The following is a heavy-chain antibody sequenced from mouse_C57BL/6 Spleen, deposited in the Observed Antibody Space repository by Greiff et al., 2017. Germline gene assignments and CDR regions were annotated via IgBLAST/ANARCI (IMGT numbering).Heavy chain of an antibody. J-gene: IGHJ2*01. CDR3: AKADYYGSSYENYFDY. D-gene: IGHD1-1*01. Sequence: QVQLQQSGAELAKPGASVKLSCKASGYTFTSYWMHWVQQRPGQGLEWIGYISPSSGYTKYNQKFKDKATLTADKSSSTAYMQLSSLTYKDSAVYYCAKADYYGSSYENYFDYWGQGTTLTVSS. V-gene: IGHV1-7*01. CDR1: GYTFTSYW. CDR2: ISPSSGYT.